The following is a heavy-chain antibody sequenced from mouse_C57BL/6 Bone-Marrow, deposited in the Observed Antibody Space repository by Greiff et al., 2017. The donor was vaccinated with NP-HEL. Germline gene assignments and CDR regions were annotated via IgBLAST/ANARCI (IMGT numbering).Heavy chain of an antibody. CDR3: ARWSRGYFDY. Sequence: EVQVVESGPELVKPGASVKISCKASGYSFTGYYMNWVKQSPEKSLEWIGEINPSTGGTTYNQKFKAKATLTVDKSSSTAYMQLKSLTSEDSAVYYCARWSRGYFDYWGQGTTLTVSS. J-gene: IGHJ2*01. D-gene: IGHD1-1*01. V-gene: IGHV1-42*01. CDR1: GYSFTGYY. CDR2: INPSTGGT.